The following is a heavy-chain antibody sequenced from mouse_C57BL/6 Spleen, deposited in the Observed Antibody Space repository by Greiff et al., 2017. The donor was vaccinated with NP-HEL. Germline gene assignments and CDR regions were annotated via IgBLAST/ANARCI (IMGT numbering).Heavy chain of an antibody. V-gene: IGHV1-61*01. Sequence: QVQLKQPGAELVRPGSSVKLSCKASGYTFTSYWMDWVKQRPGQGLEWIGNIYPSDSETHYNQKFKDKATLTVDKSSSTAYMQLSSLTSEDSAVYYCARGGTVVATDAMDYWGQGTSVTVSS. CDR1: GYTFTSYW. CDR3: ARGGTVVATDAMDY. D-gene: IGHD1-1*02. J-gene: IGHJ4*01. CDR2: IYPSDSET.